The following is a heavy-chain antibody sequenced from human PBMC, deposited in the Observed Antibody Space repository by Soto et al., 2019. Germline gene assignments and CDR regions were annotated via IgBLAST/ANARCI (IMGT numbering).Heavy chain of an antibody. Sequence: PSETLSLTCAVYGGSFSGYYWSWIRQPPGKGLEWIGEINHSGSTNYNPSLKSRVTISVDTSKNQFSLKLSSVTAADTAVYYCASRRRGHYYGSGSYYARGYYYYYGMDVWGHGTTVTVSS. J-gene: IGHJ6*02. CDR1: GGSFSGYY. D-gene: IGHD3-10*01. CDR3: ASRRRGHYYGSGSYYARGYYYYYGMDV. CDR2: INHSGST. V-gene: IGHV4-34*01.